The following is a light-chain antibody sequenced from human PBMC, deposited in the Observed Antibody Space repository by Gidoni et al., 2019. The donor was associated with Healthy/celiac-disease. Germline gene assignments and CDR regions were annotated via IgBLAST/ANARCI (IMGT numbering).Light chain of an antibody. CDR3: QQYNSYPYT. CDR2: KAS. CDR1: QSISSW. V-gene: IGKV1-5*03. Sequence: DIQMTQFPSTLSASVGDRVTITCRASQSISSWLAWYQQKPGKAPKLLIYKASSLESGVPSRCSGSGSGTEFTLTISSLQPDDFATYYCQQYNSYPYTFGQGTKLEIK. J-gene: IGKJ2*01.